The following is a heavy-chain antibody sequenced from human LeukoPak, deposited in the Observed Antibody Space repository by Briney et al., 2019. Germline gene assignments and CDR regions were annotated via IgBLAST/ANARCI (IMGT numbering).Heavy chain of an antibody. V-gene: IGHV5-51*01. Sequence: GESLKISCKGSGYSFTSYWIGWVRQMPGKGLEWMGIIYPCDSDTIYSPSFQGQVTISADKSISTAYLQWSSLQASDTAMYYCARIGYCSSTSCFPFDYWGQGTLVTVSS. D-gene: IGHD2-2*01. J-gene: IGHJ4*02. CDR2: IYPCDSDT. CDR1: GYSFTSYW. CDR3: ARIGYCSSTSCFPFDY.